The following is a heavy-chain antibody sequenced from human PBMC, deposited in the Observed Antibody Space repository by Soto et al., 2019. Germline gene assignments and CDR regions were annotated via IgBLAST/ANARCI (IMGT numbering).Heavy chain of an antibody. CDR1: GYTFTSYG. V-gene: IGHV1-18*01. J-gene: IGHJ4*02. Sequence: ASVKVSCKASGYTFTSYGISWVRQAPGQGIEWMGWISAYNGNTNYAQKLQGRVTMTTDTSTSTAYMELRSLRSDDTAVYYCERDKSTYGDYSYFDYWGQGTLVTVCS. CDR3: ERDKSTYGDYSYFDY. D-gene: IGHD4-17*01. CDR2: ISAYNGNT.